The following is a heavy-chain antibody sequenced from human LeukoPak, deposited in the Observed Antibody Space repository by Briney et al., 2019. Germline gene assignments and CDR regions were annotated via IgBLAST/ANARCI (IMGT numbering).Heavy chain of an antibody. CDR1: GGSISTYY. J-gene: IGHJ6*03. CDR2: IYYDGST. D-gene: IGHD5-18*01. V-gene: IGHV4-59*12. Sequence: SETLSLTCTVSGGSISTYYWSWIRQSPGKGLEWIGYIYYDGSTNYNPSLKSRVTISVDTSKNQFSLKLSSVTAAETAVYYCAREGRYRYGYNEYHLYMDVWGKGTTVTVSS. CDR3: AREGRYRYGYNEYHLYMDV.